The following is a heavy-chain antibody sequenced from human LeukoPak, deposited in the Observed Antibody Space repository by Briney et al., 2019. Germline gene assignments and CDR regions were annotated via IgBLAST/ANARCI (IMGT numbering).Heavy chain of an antibody. J-gene: IGHJ4*02. Sequence: SETLSLTCTVSGGSISSSSYYWGWIRQPPGKGLEWIGSIYYSGSTYYNPSLKSRVTISVDTSKNQFSLKLSSVTAADTAVYYCAGYCSSTSCYDYWGQGTLVTVPS. CDR3: AGYCSSTSCYDY. CDR2: IYYSGST. V-gene: IGHV4-39*01. CDR1: GGSISSSSYY. D-gene: IGHD2-2*01.